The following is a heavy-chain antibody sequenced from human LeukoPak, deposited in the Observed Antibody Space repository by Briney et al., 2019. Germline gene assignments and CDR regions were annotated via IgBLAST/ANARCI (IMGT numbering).Heavy chain of an antibody. J-gene: IGHJ4*02. V-gene: IGHV1-69*13. Sequence: SVKVSCKASGGTLSSYAISWVRQAPGQGLEWMGGIIPIFGTANYAQKFQGRVTITADESTSTAYMELSSLRSEDTAVYYCARGRYCSGGSCYTFDYWGQGTLVTVSS. CDR2: IIPIFGTA. D-gene: IGHD2-15*01. CDR1: GGTLSSYA. CDR3: ARGRYCSGGSCYTFDY.